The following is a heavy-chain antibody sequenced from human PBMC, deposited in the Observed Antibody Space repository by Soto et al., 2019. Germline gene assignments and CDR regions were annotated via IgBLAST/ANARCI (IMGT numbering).Heavy chain of an antibody. V-gene: IGHV3-30*18. Sequence: QVQLVESGGGVVQPGRSLRLSCEASGFTFSTYGMHWVRQAPGKGLEWVAIISYDENTKYYADSLKGRFTISRDNSKNTLYLDINNVTPEDTAVYYCAKEVLAAGQRWFDPWGQGTLVTVSS. CDR3: AKEVLAAGQRWFDP. D-gene: IGHD6-25*01. J-gene: IGHJ5*02. CDR1: GFTFSTYG. CDR2: ISYDENTK.